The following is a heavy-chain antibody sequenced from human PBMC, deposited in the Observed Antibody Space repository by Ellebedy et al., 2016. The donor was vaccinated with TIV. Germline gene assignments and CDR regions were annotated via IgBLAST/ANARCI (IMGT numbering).Heavy chain of an antibody. V-gene: IGHV3-53*01. CDR2: INSDGST. D-gene: IGHD2-21*02. CDR1: GFSVSDNY. Sequence: GESLKISCAVSGFSVSDNYLTWVRQAPGKGLECVSTINSDGSTRSADSVRGRFTISRDNFKNTVYLQMKTLRAEDTAMYYCTRDWWGLGVSWGQGTLVTVSS. J-gene: IGHJ5*02. CDR3: TRDWWGLGVS.